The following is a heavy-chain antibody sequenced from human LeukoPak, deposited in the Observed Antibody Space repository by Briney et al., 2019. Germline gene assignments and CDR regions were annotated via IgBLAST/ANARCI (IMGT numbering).Heavy chain of an antibody. D-gene: IGHD3-22*01. CDR3: ARHGAVERYDSSGYYYYYYMDV. J-gene: IGHJ6*03. CDR2: INHNGST. V-gene: IGHV4-34*01. Sequence: SETLSLTCAVYGGSFSGYYWSWIRQPPGKGLEWIGEINHNGSTNYNPSLKSRVTISVDTSKNQFSLKLSSVTAADTAVYYCARHGAVERYDSSGYYYYYYMDVWGKGTTVTISS. CDR1: GGSFSGYY.